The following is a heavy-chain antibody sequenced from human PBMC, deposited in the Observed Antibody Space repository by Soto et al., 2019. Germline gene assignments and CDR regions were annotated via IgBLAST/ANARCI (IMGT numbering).Heavy chain of an antibody. D-gene: IGHD2-21*02. Sequence: SETLCRTYSVNGGAVGGSNSSWIRQPPGKGLEWIGEIKHSGSTNYNPSLKSRVTISVDTSKNQFSLKLSSVTAADTAVYYCARGRRLLGIAYWGQGTLVTVS. CDR1: GGAVGGSN. V-gene: IGHV4-34*01. CDR3: ARGRRLLGIAY. CDR2: IKHSGST. J-gene: IGHJ4*02.